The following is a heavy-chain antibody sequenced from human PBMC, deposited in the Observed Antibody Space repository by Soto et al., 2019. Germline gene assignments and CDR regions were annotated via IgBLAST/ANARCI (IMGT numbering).Heavy chain of an antibody. Sequence: QVQLVQSGAEVKKPGSSVKVSCKASGGTFSSYTISWVRQAPGQGLEWMGRIIPILGIANYAQKFQGRVTINANTSTSVGYMQMSRMGYEETAVYYCARDGGMILARYGMDVWGQGTTVTVSS. CDR2: IIPILGIA. D-gene: IGHD3-22*01. CDR1: GGTFSSYT. J-gene: IGHJ6*02. CDR3: ARDGGMILARYGMDV. V-gene: IGHV1-69*08.